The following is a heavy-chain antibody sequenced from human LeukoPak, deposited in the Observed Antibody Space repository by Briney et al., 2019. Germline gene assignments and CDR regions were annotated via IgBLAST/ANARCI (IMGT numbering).Heavy chain of an antibody. CDR2: ITADGANT. V-gene: IGHV3-74*01. CDR3: ARERQYGMDV. CDR1: GFNFDVYW. J-gene: IGHJ6*02. Sequence: GGSLRLSCAASGFNFDVYWMHWVRQAPGKGLMWVSHITADGANTRSADSVKGRFTISRDNAGNTLYLQINSLGVEDTAVYYCARERQYGMDVWGQGTTVTVSS.